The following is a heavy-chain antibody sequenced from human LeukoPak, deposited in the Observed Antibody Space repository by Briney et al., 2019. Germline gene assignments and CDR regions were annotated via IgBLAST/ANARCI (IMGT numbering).Heavy chain of an antibody. CDR2: ISGSGGST. D-gene: IGHD6-19*01. J-gene: IGHJ4*02. CDR1: GFTFRSYA. Sequence: GXXLRHSCTAYGFTFRSYAMSWVRQAPGKGLEWVSAISGSGGSTYYADSVKGRFTISRDNSKNTLYLQMNSLRAEDTAVYYCAKAVLQWLVLFYFDYWGQGTLVTVSS. V-gene: IGHV3-23*01. CDR3: AKAVLQWLVLFYFDY.